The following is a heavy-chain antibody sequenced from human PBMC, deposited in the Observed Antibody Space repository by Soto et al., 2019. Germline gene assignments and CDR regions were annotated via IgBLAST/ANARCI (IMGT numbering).Heavy chain of an antibody. D-gene: IGHD4-17*01. Sequence: ASVKVSCKASGYSFTTSGITWVRQAPGQGLEWMGWISTYNGNTNYAQKLQDRVTLTTDTSTSTAYMELRSLRSDDTAVYYCARRLYGDYDPWGQGTQVTVSS. V-gene: IGHV1-18*01. CDR3: ARRLYGDYDP. CDR1: GYSFTTSG. J-gene: IGHJ5*02. CDR2: ISTYNGNT.